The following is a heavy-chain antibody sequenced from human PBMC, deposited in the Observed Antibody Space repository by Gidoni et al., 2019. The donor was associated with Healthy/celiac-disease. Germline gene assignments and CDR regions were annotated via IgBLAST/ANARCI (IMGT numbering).Heavy chain of an antibody. Sequence: QVQLQQWGAGLLKPSETLSLTCAVYGGSFSGYYWSWIRQPPGKGLEWIGEINHSGSTNYNPSLKSRVTISVDTSKNQFSLKLSSVTAADTAVYYCARVTVAAAALWGQGTLVTVSS. V-gene: IGHV4-34*01. D-gene: IGHD6-13*01. CDR2: INHSGST. CDR1: GGSFSGYY. J-gene: IGHJ4*02. CDR3: ARVTVAAAAL.